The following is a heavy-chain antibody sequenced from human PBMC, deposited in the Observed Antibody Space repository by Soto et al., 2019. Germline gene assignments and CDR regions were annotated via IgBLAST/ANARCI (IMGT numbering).Heavy chain of an antibody. CDR3: ARGHYVDSGY. D-gene: IGHD3-16*01. J-gene: IGHJ4*02. V-gene: IGHV3-48*02. Sequence: EVQLVESGGGLVQPGGSLRLSCAASGFTFSSYGMNWVRQAPGKGLEWVSHIISSSSRKYYADSVKGRFTISRDNSQNTLFLQMNNLRDEDTAVYYCARGHYVDSGYWGQGALVTVSS. CDR1: GFTFSSYG. CDR2: IISSSSRK.